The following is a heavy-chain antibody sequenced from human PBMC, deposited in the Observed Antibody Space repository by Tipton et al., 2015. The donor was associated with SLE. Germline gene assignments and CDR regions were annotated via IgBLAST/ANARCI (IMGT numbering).Heavy chain of an antibody. J-gene: IGHJ4*02. Sequence: TLSLTCTVSGGSITSYYWNWIRQPPGKGLEWIGYIYYSGSTNYNPSLKSRVTISVDTSKNQFSLQLNSVTPEDTAVYYCARDLLTGSDYWGQGTLVTVSS. CDR1: GGSITSYY. V-gene: IGHV4-59*12. D-gene: IGHD7-27*01. CDR3: ARDLLTGSDY. CDR2: IYYSGST.